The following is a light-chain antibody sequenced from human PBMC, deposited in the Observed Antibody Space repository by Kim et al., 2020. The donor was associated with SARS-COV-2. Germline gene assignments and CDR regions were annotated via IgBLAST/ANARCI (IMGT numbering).Light chain of an antibody. Sequence: SLGYEVTIPRRASQPIINSLVWYQWKPGKAPKLLLYAASRLESGVSSRFSGSGSGTDYTLTIGSMQPEDFATYYCQHYYGSPPWTFGQGTKVDIK. V-gene: IGKV1-NL1*01. CDR2: AAS. CDR3: QHYYGSPPWT. CDR1: QPIINS. J-gene: IGKJ1*01.